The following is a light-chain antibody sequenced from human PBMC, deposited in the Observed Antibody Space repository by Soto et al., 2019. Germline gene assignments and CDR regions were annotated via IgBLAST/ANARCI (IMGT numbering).Light chain of an antibody. CDR2: DAS. V-gene: IGKV1-5*01. CDR1: HSISSW. J-gene: IGKJ1*01. Sequence: DIHMTQSPSTLSASVGGRLTITCRASHSISSWLSWYQQKPGKAPKLLSYDASSLESGVPSRFSGRGSGTEFTLTISSLQPDDFATYYCQQYNSYWTFGQGTKVDIK. CDR3: QQYNSYWT.